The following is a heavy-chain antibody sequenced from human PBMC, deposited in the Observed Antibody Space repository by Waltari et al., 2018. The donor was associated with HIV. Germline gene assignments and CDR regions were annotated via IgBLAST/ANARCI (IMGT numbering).Heavy chain of an antibody. CDR1: GYTFTGYY. D-gene: IGHD4-17*01. J-gene: IGHJ6*02. V-gene: IGHV1-2*06. Sequence: QVQLVQSGAEVRKPGASVKVSCKASGYTFTGYYLHWVRQAPGQGLEWMGRINPNRGGTNYAQKFQARFTMTRDTSIGAAYMELSSLRPNDTAVYYCARVTTVTGDSYFYYGMDVWGQGTTVTVSS. CDR3: ARVTTVTGDSYFYYGMDV. CDR2: INPNRGGT.